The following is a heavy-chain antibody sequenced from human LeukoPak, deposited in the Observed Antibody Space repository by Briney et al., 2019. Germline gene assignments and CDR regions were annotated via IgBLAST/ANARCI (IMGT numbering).Heavy chain of an antibody. CDR2: MNPNSSNT. V-gene: IGHV1-8*01. D-gene: IGHD2-21*01. CDR1: GYTFTSYD. J-gene: IGHJ4*02. CDR3: ARDRGGYSGGDCYSDY. Sequence: ASVKVSCKASGYTFTSYDINWVRQATGQGLEWMGWMNPNSSNTGYAQKFQGRVTMTRNTSISTAYMELSSLRSEDTAVYYCARDRGGYSGGDCYSDYWGQGTLVTVSP.